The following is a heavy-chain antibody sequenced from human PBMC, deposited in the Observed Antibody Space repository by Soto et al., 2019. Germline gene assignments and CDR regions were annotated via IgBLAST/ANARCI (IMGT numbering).Heavy chain of an antibody. CDR3: VAGYCSSTSCYNGYAFDI. J-gene: IGHJ3*02. CDR2: ISGSGGST. CDR1: GFTFSSYA. D-gene: IGHD2-2*02. Sequence: EVQLLESGGGLVQPGGSLRLSCAASGFTFSSYAMSWVRQAPGKGLEWVSAISGSGGSTYYADSVKGRFTISRDNSKNTLYLQMNSLRAEDTAVYYCVAGYCSSTSCYNGYAFDIWGQGTMVTVSS. V-gene: IGHV3-23*01.